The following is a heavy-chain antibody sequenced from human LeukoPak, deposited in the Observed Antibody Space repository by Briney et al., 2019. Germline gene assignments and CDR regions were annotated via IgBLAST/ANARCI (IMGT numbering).Heavy chain of an antibody. Sequence: GGSLRLSCAASGFTFSSYGMHWVRQAPGKGLEWVAVISYDGSNKYYADSVKGRFTISRDNSKNTLYLQMNSLRAEDTAVYYCAKEDGTSYYYFDYWGQGTLVTVSS. CDR2: ISYDGSNK. J-gene: IGHJ4*02. CDR3: AKEDGTSYYYFDY. CDR1: GFTFSSYG. D-gene: IGHD2-2*01. V-gene: IGHV3-30*18.